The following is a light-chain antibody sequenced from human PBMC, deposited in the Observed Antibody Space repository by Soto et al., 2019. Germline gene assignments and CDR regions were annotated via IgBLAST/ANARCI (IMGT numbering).Light chain of an antibody. CDR1: QSISSW. J-gene: IGKJ4*01. CDR3: QQYNRYSLT. V-gene: IGKV1-5*01. Sequence: DIQMTQSPSTLSASVGDRVTITCRASQSISSWLAWYQQKPGKAPKLLIYDASSLESGVPSRFSGSGSDTEFTLTINTLQPDDFATYHCQQYNRYSLTFGGGTKVEIK. CDR2: DAS.